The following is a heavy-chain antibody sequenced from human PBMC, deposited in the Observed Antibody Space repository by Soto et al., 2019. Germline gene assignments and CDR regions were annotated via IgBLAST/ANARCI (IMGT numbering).Heavy chain of an antibody. CDR2: ISAYNGNT. CDR1: GYTFTSYG. CDR3: AREGRIRHYYYYGMDV. J-gene: IGHJ6*02. Sequence: ASVKVSCKASGYTFTSYGISWVRQAPGQGLEWMGWISAYNGNTNYAQKLQGRVTMTTDTSTSTAYMELRSLRSDDTAVYYCAREGRIRHYYYYGMDVWGQGTTVTVS. D-gene: IGHD2-15*01. V-gene: IGHV1-18*04.